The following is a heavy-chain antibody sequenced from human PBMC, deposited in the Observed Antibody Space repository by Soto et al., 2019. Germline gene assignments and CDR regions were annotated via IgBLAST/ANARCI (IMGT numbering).Heavy chain of an antibody. CDR3: ARDGTLYDSRAYYYLY. D-gene: IGHD3-22*01. V-gene: IGHV1-69*13. CDR2: ITPMFGTL. Sequence: SVKVSCKASGGTFSSYTITWVRQAPGQGLEWMGGITPMFGTLNYAQKFRGRVTITADESTSTAYMELSSLRSEDTAMYFCARDGTLYDSRAYYYLYWGQGTLVTVSS. CDR1: GGTFSSYT. J-gene: IGHJ4*02.